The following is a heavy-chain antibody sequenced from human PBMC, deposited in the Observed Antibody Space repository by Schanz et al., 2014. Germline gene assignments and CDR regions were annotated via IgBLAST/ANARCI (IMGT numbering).Heavy chain of an antibody. CDR2: ISWNSGNI. CDR1: GFTFDDHA. Sequence: EVQLVESGGGLVQPGRSLRLSCAASGFTFDDHAMHLVLPVPGKGLEWVSGISWNSGNIAYADSVKGRFTISRDNAKNSLYLQMNSLRPEDTALYYCAKVQTHTLYGGNSCFDYWGQGTLVTVSS. J-gene: IGHJ4*02. D-gene: IGHD2-21*02. CDR3: AKVQTHTLYGGNSCFDY. V-gene: IGHV3-9*01.